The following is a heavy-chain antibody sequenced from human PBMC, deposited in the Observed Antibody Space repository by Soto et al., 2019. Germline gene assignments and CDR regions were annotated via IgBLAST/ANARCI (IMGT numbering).Heavy chain of an antibody. CDR3: ATCSGYDSRDAFDI. CDR2: IYSGGST. CDR1: GFTVSSNY. V-gene: IGHV3-66*01. D-gene: IGHD5-12*01. Sequence: EVQLVESGGGLVQPGGSLRLSCAASGFTVSSNYMSWVRQAPGKGLEWVSVIYSGGSTYYADSVKGRFTISRDNSKNTLYLQMNSQRAEDTAVYYCATCSGYDSRDAFDIWGQGTMVTVSS. J-gene: IGHJ3*02.